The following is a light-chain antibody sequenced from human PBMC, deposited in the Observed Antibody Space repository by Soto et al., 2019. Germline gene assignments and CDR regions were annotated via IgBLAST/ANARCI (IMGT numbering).Light chain of an antibody. V-gene: IGLV1-44*01. CDR2: DNN. J-gene: IGLJ2*01. CDR3: STWEDSLNVVV. Sequence: QTVVTQPPSASGTPGQRVTISCSGSSSNIGTNTVNWYQHLTGTAPRLLIYDNNQRTSGVPDRLAGSKSGTSASLAISGVQSEDEAEYYCSTWEDSLNVVVFGGGTKLTVL. CDR1: SSNIGTNT.